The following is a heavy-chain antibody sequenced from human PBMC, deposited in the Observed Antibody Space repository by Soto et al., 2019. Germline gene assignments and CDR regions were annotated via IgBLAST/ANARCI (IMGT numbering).Heavy chain of an antibody. V-gene: IGHV4-59*01. CDR1: GGSISSYY. D-gene: IGHD3-10*01. CDR3: ARLAPRGDGGGYYYYYGMDV. CDR2: TYYSGST. Sequence: PSETLSLTCTVSGGSISSYYWSWIRQPPGKGLEWIGYTYYSGSTNYNPSLKSRVTISVDTSKNQFSLKLSSVTAADTAVYYCARLAPRGDGGGYYYYYGMDVWGQGTTVTVSS. J-gene: IGHJ6*02.